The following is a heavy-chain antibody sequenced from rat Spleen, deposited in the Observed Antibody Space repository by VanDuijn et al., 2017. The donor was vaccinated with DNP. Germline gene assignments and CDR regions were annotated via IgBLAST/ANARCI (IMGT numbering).Heavy chain of an antibody. Sequence: EVQLVESGGGLVQPGRSMKLSCAASGFTFSSFPMAWVRQAPTKGLEWVATISTSGGSTYYPDSVKGRFTISRDNADNTVYLQMNSLRSEDTATYYCANYNSYDGTYWGQGVMVTVSS. J-gene: IGHJ2*01. V-gene: IGHV5-46*01. CDR2: ISTSGGST. CDR1: GFTFSSFP. D-gene: IGHD1-12*02. CDR3: ANYNSYDGTY.